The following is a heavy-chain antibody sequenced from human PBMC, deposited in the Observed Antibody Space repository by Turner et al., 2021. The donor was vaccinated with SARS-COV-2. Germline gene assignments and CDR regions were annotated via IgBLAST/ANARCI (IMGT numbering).Heavy chain of an antibody. V-gene: IGHV3-30*18. Sequence: QVQLVESGGGVVQPGRSLRLSCAASGFPFSTYVMHWVRQAPGKGLEWVALISYDGSNKYYADSVKGRFTISRDNSKNTLYLQMNSLRAEDTAVYYCAKMMFGGWSGFDYWGQGTLVTVSS. CDR3: AKMMFGGWSGFDY. CDR1: GFPFSTYV. D-gene: IGHD3-10*02. J-gene: IGHJ4*02. CDR2: ISYDGSNK.